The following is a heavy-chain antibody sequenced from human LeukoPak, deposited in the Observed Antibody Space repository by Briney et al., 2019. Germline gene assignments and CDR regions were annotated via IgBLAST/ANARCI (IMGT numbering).Heavy chain of an antibody. CDR3: AAGSPYSSGPPLDY. CDR1: GFTFTSSA. CDR2: IVVGSGNT. J-gene: IGHJ4*02. V-gene: IGHV1-58*02. D-gene: IGHD3-22*01. Sequence: GASVKVSCKASGFTFTSSAMQWVRQARGQRLEWIGWIVVGSGNTNYAQKFQERVTITRDMSTSTAYMELSSLRSEDTAVYYCAAGSPYSSGPPLDYWGQGTLVTVPS.